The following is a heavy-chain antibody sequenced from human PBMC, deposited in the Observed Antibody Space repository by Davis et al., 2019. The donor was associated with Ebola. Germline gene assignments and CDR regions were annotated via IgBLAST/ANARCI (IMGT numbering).Heavy chain of an antibody. D-gene: IGHD3-22*01. CDR1: GFTFSSYA. V-gene: IGHV3-30*04. CDR3: ARIITMIVVVGWGFDY. J-gene: IGHJ4*02. Sequence: GESLKISCAASGFTFSSYAMHWVRQAPGKGLEWVAVISYDGSNKYYADSVKGRFTISRDNSKNTLYLQMSSLRAEDTAVYYCARIITMIVVVGWGFDYWGQGTLVTVSS. CDR2: ISYDGSNK.